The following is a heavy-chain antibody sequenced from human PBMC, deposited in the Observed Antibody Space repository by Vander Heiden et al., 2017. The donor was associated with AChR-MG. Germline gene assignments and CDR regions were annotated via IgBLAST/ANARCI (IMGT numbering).Heavy chain of an antibody. CDR3: AKDVPGRGY. CDR2: ISGSGGST. Sequence: EVQLLESGGGLVQPGGSLRLSCAASGFTFSSYAMSWVRQAPGKGLEWVSAISGSGGSTDYADSVKGRFTISRDNSKNTMYMKMTRMRAEDTAVYDCAKDVPGRGYWGQGTLVTVSS. J-gene: IGHJ4*02. D-gene: IGHD3-10*01. CDR1: GFTFSSYA. V-gene: IGHV3-23*01.